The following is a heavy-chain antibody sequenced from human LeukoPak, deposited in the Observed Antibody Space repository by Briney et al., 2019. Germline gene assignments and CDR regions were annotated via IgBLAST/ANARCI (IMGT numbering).Heavy chain of an antibody. D-gene: IGHD1-26*01. Sequence: GGSLRLSCAASGFTFSSYCMRWVRQAPGKGLEWVAVISYDGSNKYYADSVKGRFTISRDNSKNTLYLQMSSLRAEDTAVYYCAKVSVGADLDYWGQGTLVSVSS. CDR2: ISYDGSNK. V-gene: IGHV3-30*18. J-gene: IGHJ4*02. CDR1: GFTFSSYC. CDR3: AKVSVGADLDY.